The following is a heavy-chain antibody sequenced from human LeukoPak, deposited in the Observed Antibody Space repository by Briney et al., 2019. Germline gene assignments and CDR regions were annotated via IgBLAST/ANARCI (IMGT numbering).Heavy chain of an antibody. V-gene: IGHV3-30-3*01. D-gene: IGHD5-18*01. CDR2: ISCDGSNK. J-gene: IGHJ6*02. CDR3: ARERTRGSYGFYYYYGMDV. CDR1: GFTFSSYA. Sequence: GRSLRLSCAASGFTFSSYAMHWVRQAPGKGLEWVAVISCDGSNKYYADSVKGRFTISRDNSKNTLYLQMNSLRAEDTAVYYCARERTRGSYGFYYYYGMDVWGQGTTVTVSS.